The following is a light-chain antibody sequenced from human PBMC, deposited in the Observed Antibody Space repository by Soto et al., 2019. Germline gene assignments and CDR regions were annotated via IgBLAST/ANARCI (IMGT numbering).Light chain of an antibody. CDR1: QTVNNNY. V-gene: IGKV3-20*01. J-gene: IGKJ4*01. CDR2: GAS. Sequence: ELVLTQSPGTLSLSPGERATLSCRASQTVNNNYLAWYQQIPGQAPRLLISGASGRATGTPDRFSGSASGTDFTLTISRLEPEDFAVYYCQQYDISPLTFCGGTKVEIK. CDR3: QQYDISPLT.